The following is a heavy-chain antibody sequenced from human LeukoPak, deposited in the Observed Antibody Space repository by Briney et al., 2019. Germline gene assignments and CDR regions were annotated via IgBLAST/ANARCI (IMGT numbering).Heavy chain of an antibody. CDR2: MNPNSGNT. CDR3: ARAASMRSSSWYSY. J-gene: IGHJ4*02. CDR1: GYTFTSDD. D-gene: IGHD6-13*01. V-gene: IGHV1-8*01. Sequence: GASVKVSCKASGYTFTSDDINWVRQATGQGLEWMGWMNPNSGNTGYAQKFQGRVTMTRNTSISTAYMELSSLRSEDTAVYYCARAASMRSSSWYSYWGQGTLVTVSS.